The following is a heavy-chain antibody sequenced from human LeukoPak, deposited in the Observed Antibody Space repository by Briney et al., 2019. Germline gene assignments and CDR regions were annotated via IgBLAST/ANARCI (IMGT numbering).Heavy chain of an antibody. CDR1: GFTFDDYA. V-gene: IGHV3-9*01. D-gene: IGHD6-19*01. Sequence: GGSLSLSSAASGFTFDDYAIHWVRQAPGKGLEWVSGISWNSDNIGYADSVKGRSTISRDNAKNSLYLQMNSLRAEDTALYYCAKGDSSGEGDYWRQGTLVTVSS. CDR2: ISWNSDNI. J-gene: IGHJ4*03. CDR3: AKGDSSGEGDY.